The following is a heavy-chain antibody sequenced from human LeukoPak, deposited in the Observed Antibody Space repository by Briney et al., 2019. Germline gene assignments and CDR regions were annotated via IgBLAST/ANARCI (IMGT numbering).Heavy chain of an antibody. Sequence: ASVKVSCKASGYTFTSYDINWVRQATGRGLEWMGWMNPNSGNTGYAQKFQGRVTMTRNTSISTAYMELSSLRSEDTAVYYCARNSPLGSGSYFLDYWGQGTLVTVSS. V-gene: IGHV1-8*01. D-gene: IGHD3-10*01. CDR3: ARNSPLGSGSYFLDY. J-gene: IGHJ4*02. CDR1: GYTFTSYD. CDR2: MNPNSGNT.